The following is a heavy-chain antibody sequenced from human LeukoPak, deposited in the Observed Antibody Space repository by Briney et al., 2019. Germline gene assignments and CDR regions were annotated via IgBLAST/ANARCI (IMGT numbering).Heavy chain of an antibody. V-gene: IGHV3-7*04. CDR3: ARGGIITSYAFEI. J-gene: IGHJ3*02. CDR2: IKQDGSEK. CDR1: GFTFSSYW. Sequence: GGSLRLSCAASGFTFSSYWMSWVRQAPGKGLEWVANIKQDGSEKYYVDSVKGRFTISRDNAKNSLYLQMDSLRAEDTAVYYCARGGIITSYAFEIWGQGAMVTVSS. D-gene: IGHD6-6*01.